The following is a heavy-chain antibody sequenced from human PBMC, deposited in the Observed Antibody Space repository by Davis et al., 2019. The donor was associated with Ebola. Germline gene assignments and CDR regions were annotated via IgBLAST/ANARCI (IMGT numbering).Heavy chain of an antibody. V-gene: IGHV3-30*18. CDR2: ISYDGSNK. Sequence: GESLKISCAASGFTFSSYGMHWVRQAPGKGLEWVAVISYDGSNKYYADSVKGRFTISRDNSKNTLYLQMNSLRAEDTAVYYCAKRWGLYYYDSSGYYFWDYWGQGTLVTVSS. J-gene: IGHJ4*02. CDR3: AKRWGLYYYDSSGYYFWDY. CDR1: GFTFSSYG. D-gene: IGHD3-22*01.